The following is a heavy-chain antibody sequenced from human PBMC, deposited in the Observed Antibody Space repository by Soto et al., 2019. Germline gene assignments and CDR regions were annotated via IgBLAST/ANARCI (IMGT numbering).Heavy chain of an antibody. V-gene: IGHV3-23*01. CDR1: VFSLSNCA. Sequence: LRLACAASVFSLSNCAMHCVRQAPGKGLEWVSSISTSIDATYYADSVKGRFTISRDDSKNTLYLQMNSLRAEDSAVYYCAKDRTVAARNFDYWGQGTQVTVSS. J-gene: IGHJ4*02. CDR3: AKDRTVAARNFDY. D-gene: IGHD6-6*01. CDR2: ISTSIDAT.